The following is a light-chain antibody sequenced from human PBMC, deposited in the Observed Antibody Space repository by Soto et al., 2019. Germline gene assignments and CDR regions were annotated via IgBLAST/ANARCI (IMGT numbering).Light chain of an antibody. Sequence: SALAKPPSATRSPGQSVTITCTRTSSDVGGYNYVSWYQQHPGKAPKLMIYEVSKRPSGVPDRFSGSKSGNTASLTVSGLQAEDEADYYCSSYAGSSYVFGTVTKVTVL. V-gene: IGLV2-8*02. CDR2: EVS. CDR3: SSYAGSSYV. CDR1: SSDVGGYNY. J-gene: IGLJ1*01.